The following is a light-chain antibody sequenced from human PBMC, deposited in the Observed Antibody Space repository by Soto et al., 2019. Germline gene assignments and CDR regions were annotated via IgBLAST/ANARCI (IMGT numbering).Light chain of an antibody. V-gene: IGKV1-39*01. Sequence: IQMTQSPSSLSAPVGDRVTITCRASQSISSYLNWYQQKPGKAPKLLIYAASSLQSGVPSRFSGSGSGTDFTLTISSLQPEDFATYYCQQSYSTPVAVGQGTKVDIK. CDR2: AAS. CDR3: QQSYSTPVA. CDR1: QSISSY. J-gene: IGKJ1*01.